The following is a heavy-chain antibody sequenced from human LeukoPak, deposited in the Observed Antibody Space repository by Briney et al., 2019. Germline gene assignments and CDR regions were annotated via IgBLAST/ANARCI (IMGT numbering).Heavy chain of an antibody. V-gene: IGHV4-38-2*02. D-gene: IGHD6-19*01. CDR1: GYSITSGYH. CDR3: ARHAGGWRIYYYYYYMDV. CDR2: MYHSGNI. Sequence: SETLSLTCIVSGYSITSGYHWGWIRQTPGKGLEWIGTMYHSGNINYNPSLKSRVTISVDTSKNQFSLKLSSVTAADTAVYYCARHAGGWRIYYYYYYMDVWGKGTTVTVSS. J-gene: IGHJ6*03.